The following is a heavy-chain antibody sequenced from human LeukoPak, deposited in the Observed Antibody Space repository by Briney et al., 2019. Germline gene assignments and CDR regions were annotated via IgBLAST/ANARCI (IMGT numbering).Heavy chain of an antibody. V-gene: IGHV4-39*07. J-gene: IGHJ4*02. Sequence: PSETLSLTCTVSGGSISSGDYYWSWIRQPPGKGLEWIGSTYYDGSTYYNPSLKSRVTISRDTSKDQFSLRLSSVTAADTAVYYCARRSSGRPVDYWGQGTLVTVSS. D-gene: IGHD3-3*01. CDR3: ARRSSGRPVDY. CDR2: TYYDGST. CDR1: GGSISSGDYY.